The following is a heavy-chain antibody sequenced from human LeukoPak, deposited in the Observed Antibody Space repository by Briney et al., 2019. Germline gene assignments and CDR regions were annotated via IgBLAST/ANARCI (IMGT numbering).Heavy chain of an antibody. V-gene: IGHV4-4*02. CDR1: GGSISSSNW. Sequence: SETLSLTCAVSGGSISSSNWWSWVRQPPGKGLEWIGEIYHSGSTNYNPSLKSRVTISVDKSKNQFSLKLSSVTAADTAVYYCARERLRYPSLSHYYGMDVWGQGTTVTVSS. CDR3: ARERLRYPSLSHYYGMDV. J-gene: IGHJ6*02. D-gene: IGHD1-1*01. CDR2: IYHSGST.